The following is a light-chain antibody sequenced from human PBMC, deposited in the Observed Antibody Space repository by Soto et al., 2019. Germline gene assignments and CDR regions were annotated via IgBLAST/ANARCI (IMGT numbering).Light chain of an antibody. V-gene: IGLV2-14*01. CDR1: SNDVGIYNY. CDR2: EVT. Sequence: QSALTQPASVSGSPGQSITISCTGTSNDVGIYNYVSWYQQHPGKAPKLMIYEVTNRPSGVADRFSGSKSDNTASLTISGLQAEHEAEYYCSSYTISSTWVFGGGTKLTVL. J-gene: IGLJ3*02. CDR3: SSYTISSTWV.